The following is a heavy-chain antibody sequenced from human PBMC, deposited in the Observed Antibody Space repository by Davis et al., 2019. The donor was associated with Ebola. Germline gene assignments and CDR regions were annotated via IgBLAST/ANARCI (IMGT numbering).Heavy chain of an antibody. CDR3: ARDLAYGGGVVIS. CDR2: ISSSSSYI. D-gene: IGHD3-3*01. Sequence: GESLKISCAASGFTFSSYSMNWVRQAPGKGLEWVSSISSSSSYIYYADSVKGRFTISRDNAKNSLYLQMNSLRAEDTAVYYCARDLAYGGGVVISWGQGTLVTVSS. J-gene: IGHJ4*02. CDR1: GFTFSSYS. V-gene: IGHV3-21*01.